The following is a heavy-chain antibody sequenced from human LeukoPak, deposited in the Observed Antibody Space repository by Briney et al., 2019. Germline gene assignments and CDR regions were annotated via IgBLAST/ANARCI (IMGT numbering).Heavy chain of an antibody. Sequence: GGSLRLSCAASGFTVSSNYMSWVRQAPGKGLEWVATISYDATYKYYRDSVRGRFTISRDNSESTFSLQMNSLRADDAAVYYCVRASAGPDFDYWGQGTLVTVSS. V-gene: IGHV3-30*03. J-gene: IGHJ4*02. CDR2: ISYDATYK. CDR3: VRASAGPDFDY. CDR1: GFTVSSNY. D-gene: IGHD6-19*01.